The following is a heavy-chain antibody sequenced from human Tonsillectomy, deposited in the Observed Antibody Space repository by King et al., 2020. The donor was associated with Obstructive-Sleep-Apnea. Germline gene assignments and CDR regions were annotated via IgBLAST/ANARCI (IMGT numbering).Heavy chain of an antibody. J-gene: IGHJ4*02. CDR3: VRGSTWYKFDS. Sequence: QVQLVESGGGLGKPGGSLRLSCAASGFTLSDYFFSWIRQAPGKGREWVSYISSTGSTTYYADSVKGRFTISRDNAKKSLFLQMNSLRVDDTAGYYCVRGSTWYKFDSWGQGTLVTVSS. V-gene: IGHV3-11*01. D-gene: IGHD6-13*01. CDR1: GFTLSDYF. CDR2: ISSTGSTT.